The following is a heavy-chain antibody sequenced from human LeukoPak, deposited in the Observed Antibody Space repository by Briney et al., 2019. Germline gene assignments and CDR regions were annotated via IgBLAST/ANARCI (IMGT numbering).Heavy chain of an antibody. V-gene: IGHV3-33*01. CDR1: GFTFRNYG. Sequence: GGSLRLSCAASGFTFRNYGMNRVRQAPGKGLEWVTIIWYDGSNKYYADSVKGRFIISRDNSKNTLYLQMNSLRAEDTAVYYCATVRGCGGDCYYLDYWGQGTLVTVSS. CDR2: IWYDGSNK. CDR3: ATVRGCGGDCYYLDY. D-gene: IGHD2-21*02. J-gene: IGHJ4*02.